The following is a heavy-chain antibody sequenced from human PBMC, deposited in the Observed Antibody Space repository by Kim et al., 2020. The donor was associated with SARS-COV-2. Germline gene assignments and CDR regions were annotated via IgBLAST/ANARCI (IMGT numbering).Heavy chain of an antibody. D-gene: IGHD3-16*02. CDR1: GFTFSSYA. J-gene: IGHJ4*02. Sequence: GGSLRLSCAASGFTFSSYAMSWVRQAPGKGLEWVSAISGSGGSTYYADSVKGRFTISRDNSKNTLYLQMNSLRAEDTAVYYCATVDPYYDYVWGSYPDDYWGQGTLVTVSS. V-gene: IGHV3-23*01. CDR3: ATVDPYYDYVWGSYPDDY. CDR2: ISGSGGST.